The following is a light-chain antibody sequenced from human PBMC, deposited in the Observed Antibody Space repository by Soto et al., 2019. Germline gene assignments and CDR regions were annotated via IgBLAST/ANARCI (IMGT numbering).Light chain of an antibody. V-gene: IGKV3-11*01. CDR1: QSVSSY. CDR3: QQRRNWPIT. J-gene: IGKJ5*01. CDR2: DAS. Sequence: EIVLTQSPAALSLSPGERATLSCRTIQSVSSYFAWYQQKPGRAPRLRIYDASNRATGIPARFIGSGFGTDFTLTIRSLEPEDFAVYYCQQRRNWPITLGYGTRLQIK.